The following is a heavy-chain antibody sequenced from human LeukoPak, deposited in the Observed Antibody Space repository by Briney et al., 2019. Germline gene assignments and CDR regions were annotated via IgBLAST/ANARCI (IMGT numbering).Heavy chain of an antibody. CDR3: ARDKSDSSGYYYFDY. CDR1: GGSISSYY. CDR2: IYYSGRT. D-gene: IGHD3-22*01. Sequence: SETLSLTCNVSGGSISSYYWSWIRQPPGKGLEWIWYIYYSGRTNYNPSLKSRVTISVDTSKNQFSLKLSSVTAADTAVYYCARDKSDSSGYYYFDYWGQGTLVTVSS. J-gene: IGHJ4*02. V-gene: IGHV4-59*01.